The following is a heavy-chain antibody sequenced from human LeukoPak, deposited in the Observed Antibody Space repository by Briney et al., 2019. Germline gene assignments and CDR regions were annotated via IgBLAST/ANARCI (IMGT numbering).Heavy chain of an antibody. CDR1: GFTFSSYA. Sequence: GGSLRLSCAASGFTFSSYAMSWVRQAPGKGLEWVSAINGSGGSTYYADSVKGRFTISRDNSKNTLYLQMNRLRAEDTAVYYCAKDRYYDSSVTCMDVWGRGTTVIVSS. CDR2: INGSGGST. D-gene: IGHD3-22*01. CDR3: AKDRYYDSSVTCMDV. J-gene: IGHJ6*02. V-gene: IGHV3-23*01.